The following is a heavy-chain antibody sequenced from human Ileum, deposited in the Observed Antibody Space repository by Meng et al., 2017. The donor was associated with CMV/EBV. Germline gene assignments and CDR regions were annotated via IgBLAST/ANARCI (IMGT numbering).Heavy chain of an antibody. V-gene: IGHV3-23*01. D-gene: IGHD6-13*01. CDR2: ITADGRST. CDR3: AKGQQLGDS. Sequence: LTLSCAASGFLFSTDPMTWVRQAPGKGLEWVSLITADGRSTSYAASVKGRFTISRDNSKSTLYLQMNNLRPEDTAVYFCAKGQQLGDSWGQGTLVTVSS. CDR1: GFLFSTDP. J-gene: IGHJ4*02.